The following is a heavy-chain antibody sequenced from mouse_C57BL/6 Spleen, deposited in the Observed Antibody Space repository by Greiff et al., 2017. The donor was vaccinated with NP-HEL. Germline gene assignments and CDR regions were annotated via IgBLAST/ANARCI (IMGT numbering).Heavy chain of an antibody. CDR2: IDPSDSYT. V-gene: IGHV1-59*01. D-gene: IGHD2-5*01. CDR1: GYTFTSYW. J-gene: IGHJ3*01. CDR3: ARGYSNQGDWFAY. Sequence: QVQLKQPGAELVRPGTSVKLSCKASGYTFTSYWMHWVKQRPGQGLEWIGVIDPSDSYTNYNQKFKGKATLTVDTSSSTAYMQLSSLTSEDSAVYYCARGYSNQGDWFAYWGQGTLVTVSA.